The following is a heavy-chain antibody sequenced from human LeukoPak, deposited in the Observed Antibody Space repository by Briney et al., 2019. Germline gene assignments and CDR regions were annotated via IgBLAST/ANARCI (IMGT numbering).Heavy chain of an antibody. CDR2: ISSSGST. Sequence: PSETLSLTCTVSGDSISSGDYYWSWIRQPAGKGLEWIGRISSSGSTNYNPSLKSQVTISVDTSKNQFSLKLSSVTAADTAVYFCAGGPYAYDSSGAFDIWGQGTMVTVSS. CDR3: AGGPYAYDSSGAFDI. D-gene: IGHD3-22*01. CDR1: GDSISSGDYY. V-gene: IGHV4-61*02. J-gene: IGHJ3*02.